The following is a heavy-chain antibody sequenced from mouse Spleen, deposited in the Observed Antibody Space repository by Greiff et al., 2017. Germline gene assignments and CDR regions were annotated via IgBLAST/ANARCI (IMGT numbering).Heavy chain of an antibody. Sequence: EVMLVESGGGLVQPGGSLSLSCAASGFTFTDYYMSWVRQPPGKALEWLGFIRNKANGYTTEYSASVKGRFTISRDNSQSILYLQMNALRAEDSATYYCARYRVYGSSYWYFDVWGAGTTVTVSS. CDR3: ARYRVYGSSYWYFDV. V-gene: IGHV7-3*01. CDR1: GFTFTDYY. CDR2: IRNKANGYTT. J-gene: IGHJ1*01. D-gene: IGHD1-1*01.